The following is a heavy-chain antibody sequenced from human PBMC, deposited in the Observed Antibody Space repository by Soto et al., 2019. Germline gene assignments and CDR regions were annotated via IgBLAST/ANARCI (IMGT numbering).Heavy chain of an antibody. D-gene: IGHD1-7*01. Sequence: SETLSLTCTVSGGSISSYYWSWIRQPPGKGLEWIGYIYYSGSTNYNPSLKSRVTISVDTSKNQFSLHLNSVTPEDTAVYYCAGTTSLQRYYMDFRDKGTSVTVSS. CDR2: IYYSGST. V-gene: IGHV4-59*12. CDR3: AGTTSLQRYYMDF. J-gene: IGHJ6*03. CDR1: GGSISSYY.